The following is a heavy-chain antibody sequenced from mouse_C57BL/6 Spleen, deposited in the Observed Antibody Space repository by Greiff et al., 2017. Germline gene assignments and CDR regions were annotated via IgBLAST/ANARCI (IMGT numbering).Heavy chain of an antibody. CDR3: ARDYGNYVFAY. Sequence: QVQLLQQSGAELVKPGASVKISCKASGYAFSSYWMNWVKQRPGKGLEWIGQIYPGDGDTNYNGKFKGKATLTADKSSSTAYMQLSSLTSEDSAVYFCARDYGNYVFAYWGQGTLVTVSA. J-gene: IGHJ3*01. CDR2: IYPGDGDT. V-gene: IGHV1-80*01. D-gene: IGHD2-1*01. CDR1: GYAFSSYW.